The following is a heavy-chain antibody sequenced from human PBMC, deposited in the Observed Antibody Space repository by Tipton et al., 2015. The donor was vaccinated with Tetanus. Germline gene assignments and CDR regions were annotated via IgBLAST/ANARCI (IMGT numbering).Heavy chain of an antibody. CDR2: INPNSGGT. CDR3: ARDLITMIVVVSVNAFDI. D-gene: IGHD3-22*01. CDR1: GYTFTSYY. V-gene: IGHV1-2*02. J-gene: IGHJ3*02. Sequence: QLVQSGAEVKKPGASVKVSCKASGYTFTSYYMHWVRQAPGQGLEWMGWINPNSGGTNYAQKFQGRVTMTRDTSISTAYMELSRLRSDDTAVYYCARDLITMIVVVSVNAFDIWGQGTMVTVSS.